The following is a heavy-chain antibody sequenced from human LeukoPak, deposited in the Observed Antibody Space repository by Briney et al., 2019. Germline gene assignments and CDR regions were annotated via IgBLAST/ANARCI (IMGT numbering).Heavy chain of an antibody. CDR3: ARVGVRGIGQNWFDP. V-gene: IGHV1-46*01. CDR2: INPSGGST. Sequence: ASVKVSCKASGYTFTSYSMHWVRQAPGQGLEWMGMINPSGGSTSYAQKFQGRVTMTRDTSASTVYMELSSLRSEDTAVYYCARVGVRGIGQNWFDPWGQGTLVTVSS. D-gene: IGHD3-10*01. CDR1: GYTFTSYS. J-gene: IGHJ5*02.